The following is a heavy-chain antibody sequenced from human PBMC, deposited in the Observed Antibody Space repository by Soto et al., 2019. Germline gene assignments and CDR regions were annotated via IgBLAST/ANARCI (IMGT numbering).Heavy chain of an antibody. CDR2: INAGNGHT. CDR3: ARAGWFAEGYFDF. J-gene: IGHJ4*02. V-gene: IGHV1-3*01. D-gene: IGHD3-10*01. CDR1: GFTFVMYA. Sequence: GAAVKVSFKASGFTFVMYAIHWVRQAPGQGLEWMAWINAGNGHTTYSQKFQGRVTITRDTSARTVYMELRSLRFEDTATYYCARAGWFAEGYFDFWGQGTPVTVSS.